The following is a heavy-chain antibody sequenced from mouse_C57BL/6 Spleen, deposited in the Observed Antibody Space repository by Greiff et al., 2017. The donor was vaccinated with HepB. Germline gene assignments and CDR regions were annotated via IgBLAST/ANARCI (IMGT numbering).Heavy chain of an antibody. D-gene: IGHD5-1*01. CDR3: ARLDEYDWYFDV. V-gene: IGHV5-17*01. J-gene: IGHJ1*03. CDR2: ISSGSSTI. Sequence: EVKLQESGGGLVKPGGSLKLSCAASGFTFSDYGMHWVRQAPEKGLEWVAYISSGSSTIYYADTVKGRFTISRDNAKNTLFLQMTSLRSEDTALYYCARLDEYDWYFDVWGTGTTVTVSS. CDR1: GFTFSDYG.